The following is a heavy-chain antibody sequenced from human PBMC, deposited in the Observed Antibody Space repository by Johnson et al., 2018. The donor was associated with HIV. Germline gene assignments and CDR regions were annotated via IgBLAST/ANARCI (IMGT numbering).Heavy chain of an antibody. J-gene: IGHJ3*02. CDR1: GFTFSSYD. D-gene: IGHD3-10*01. V-gene: IGHV3-43D*04. Sequence: VQLVESGGGLVQPGGSLRLSCAASGFTFSSYDMHWVRQAPGKGLEWVSVISWDGGSTYYADSVKGRFTISRDNSKNSLYLQMNSLGAEDSALYYCAREGRDAFDIWGQGTTVTVSS. CDR2: ISWDGGST. CDR3: AREGRDAFDI.